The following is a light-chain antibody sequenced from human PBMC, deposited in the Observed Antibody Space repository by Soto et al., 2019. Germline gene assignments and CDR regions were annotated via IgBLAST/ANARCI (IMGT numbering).Light chain of an antibody. CDR2: GAS. CDR3: QQYSRSPLT. Sequence: EIVLTQSPGTLSLSPGERATLSCRASQSVSSDFLAWYQQKPGQAPRLLIYGASSSATGIPDRFSGSGSGTDFTLTISRLEPEDFAVYYCQQYSRSPLTFGGGTKVDIK. J-gene: IGKJ4*01. CDR1: QSVSSDF. V-gene: IGKV3-20*01.